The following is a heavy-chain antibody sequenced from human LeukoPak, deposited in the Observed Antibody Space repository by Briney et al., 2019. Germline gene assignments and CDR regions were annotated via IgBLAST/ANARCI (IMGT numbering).Heavy chain of an antibody. J-gene: IGHJ4*02. Sequence: PGRSLRLSCAASGFTFSSYAMHWVRQAPGKGLEWVAVISYDGSNKYYADSVKGRFTISRDNSKNTLYLQMNSLRAEDTAVYYCARGYEVVAAPKDYWGQGTLVTVSS. D-gene: IGHD3-22*01. V-gene: IGHV3-30*04. CDR1: GFTFSSYA. CDR2: ISYDGSNK. CDR3: ARGYEVVAAPKDY.